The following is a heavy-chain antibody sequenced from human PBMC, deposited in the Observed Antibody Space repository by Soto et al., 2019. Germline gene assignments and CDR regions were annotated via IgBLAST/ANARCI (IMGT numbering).Heavy chain of an antibody. Sequence: QVQLQESGPGLVKPSETLSLTCTVSGGSISSYYWSWIRQPPGKGLEWIGYIYYSGSTNYNPSLKSRVTISVDTSKNQFSLKLSSVTAADTAVYYCARGPLSDDSSGSWGQGTLVTVSS. CDR3: ARGPLSDDSSGS. V-gene: IGHV4-59*01. CDR2: IYYSGST. J-gene: IGHJ5*02. D-gene: IGHD3-22*01. CDR1: GGSISSYY.